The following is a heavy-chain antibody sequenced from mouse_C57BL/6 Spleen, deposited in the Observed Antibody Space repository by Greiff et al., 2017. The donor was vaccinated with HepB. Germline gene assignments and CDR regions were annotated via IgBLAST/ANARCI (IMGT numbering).Heavy chain of an antibody. D-gene: IGHD3-2*02. CDR2: IYPSDSET. CDR3: ARRGLRDSSGYVNY. CDR1: GYTFTSYW. V-gene: IGHV1-61*01. J-gene: IGHJ2*01. Sequence: QVQLKQPGAELVRPGSSVKLSCKASGYTFTSYWMDWVKQRPGQGLEWIGNIYPSDSETHYNQKFKDKATLTVDKSSSTAYMQLSSLTSEDSAVYYCARRGLRDSSGYVNYWGQGTTLTVSS.